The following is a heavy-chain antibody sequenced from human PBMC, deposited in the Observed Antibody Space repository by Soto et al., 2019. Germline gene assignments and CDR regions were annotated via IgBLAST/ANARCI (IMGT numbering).Heavy chain of an antibody. CDR2: IYYSGSS. Sequence: QVQLQESGPGLVKPSQTLSLTCTVSGGSISNADYYWSWVRQPPGKGLEWIGYIYYSGSSFFNPSLKRRVTMSKDTSKNKFSLRLTSVTAADTAVYYCARAIVVTVGGMDVWGRGTTVTVSS. CDR1: GGSISNADYY. J-gene: IGHJ6*02. D-gene: IGHD5-12*01. CDR3: ARAIVVTVGGMDV. V-gene: IGHV4-30-4*01.